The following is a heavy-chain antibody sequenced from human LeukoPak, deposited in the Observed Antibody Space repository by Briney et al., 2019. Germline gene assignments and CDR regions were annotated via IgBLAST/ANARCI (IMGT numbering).Heavy chain of an antibody. J-gene: IGHJ6*03. CDR1: GYTFTGYY. CDR3: ARASARRDYYYYYYMDV. D-gene: IGHD3-10*01. V-gene: IGHV1-2*02. Sequence: ASVKVSCKASGYTFTGYYMHWVRQAPGQGLEWMGWISPNSGGTNYAQKFQGRATMTRDTSISTAYMELSRLRSDDTAVYYCARASARRDYYYYYYMDVWGKGTTVTISS. CDR2: ISPNSGGT.